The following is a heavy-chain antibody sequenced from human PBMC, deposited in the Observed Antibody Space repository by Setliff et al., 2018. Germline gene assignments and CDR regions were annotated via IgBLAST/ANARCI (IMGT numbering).Heavy chain of an antibody. CDR1: GITFRTYS. J-gene: IGHJ4*02. CDR2: ISSDSRTI. V-gene: IGHV3-48*01. Sequence: PGGSLRLSCAASGITFRTYSLNWVRQAPGKGLEWVSFISSDSRTIYYADSVKGRFTISRDIAKNSLYLQMNSLRADDTAVYYCARGSSSYDYWGQGTLVTVSS. CDR3: ARGSSSYDY. D-gene: IGHD6-6*01.